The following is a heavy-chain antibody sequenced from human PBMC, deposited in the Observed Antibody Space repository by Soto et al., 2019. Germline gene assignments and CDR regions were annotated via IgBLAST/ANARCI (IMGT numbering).Heavy chain of an antibody. D-gene: IGHD1-26*01. J-gene: IGHJ4*02. V-gene: IGHV1-18*01. Sequence: QVHLVQSGAEVKKPGASVKVSCKASGYTFTTYGITWVRQAPGQGLEWMGRISTYNGNTEYAQKFQGRVTMTTDTSTSTAYMEVRSPTSDDTDVYYCATLFGGSYFAYWGQGILVAVSS. CDR2: ISTYNGNT. CDR1: GYTFTTYG. CDR3: ATLFGGSYFAY.